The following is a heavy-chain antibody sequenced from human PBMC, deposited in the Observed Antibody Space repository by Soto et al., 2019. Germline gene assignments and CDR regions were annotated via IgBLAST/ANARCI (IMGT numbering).Heavy chain of an antibody. V-gene: IGHV1-8*01. D-gene: IGHD3-22*01. CDR1: GYTFTSYD. Sequence: GASVKVSCKASGYTFTSYDINWVRQATGQGLEWMGWMKPNSGNSGYAQKFQGRVTMTTTTSISTAYMELSSPRSEDTAVYYCARACAHYYDSSGYPNFDYWGQGTLVTVSS. CDR2: MKPNSGNS. J-gene: IGHJ4*02. CDR3: ARACAHYYDSSGYPNFDY.